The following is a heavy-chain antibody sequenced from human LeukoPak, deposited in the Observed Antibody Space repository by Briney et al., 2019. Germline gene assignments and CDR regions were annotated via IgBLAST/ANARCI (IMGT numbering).Heavy chain of an antibody. V-gene: IGHV3-7*01. Sequence: GGSLRLSCAASGFTFSSYWMSWVRQAPGKGLEWVANIKQDGSEKYYVDSVKGRFTISRDNAKNSLYLQMNSLRAEDTAVYYCARERSSSWYKTGYFQHWGQGTLVTVSS. J-gene: IGHJ1*01. CDR1: GFTFSSYW. CDR3: ARERSSSWYKTGYFQH. D-gene: IGHD6-13*01. CDR2: IKQDGSEK.